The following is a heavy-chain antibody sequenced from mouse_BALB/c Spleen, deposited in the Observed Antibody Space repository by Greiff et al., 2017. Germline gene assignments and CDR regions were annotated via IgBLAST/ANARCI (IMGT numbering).Heavy chain of an antibody. CDR2: ISSGGSYT. Sequence: EVQLVESGGGLVKPGGSLKLSCAASGFTFSSYAMSWVRQSPEKRLEWVAEISSGGSYTYYPDTVTGRFTISRDNAKNTLYLEMSSLRSEDTAMYYCAKTLLRLGAMDYWGQGTSVTVSS. D-gene: IGHD1-2*01. J-gene: IGHJ4*01. V-gene: IGHV5-9-4*01. CDR3: AKTLLRLGAMDY. CDR1: GFTFSSYA.